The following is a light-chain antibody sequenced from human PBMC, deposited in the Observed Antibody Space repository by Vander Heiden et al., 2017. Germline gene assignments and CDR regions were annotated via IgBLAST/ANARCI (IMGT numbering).Light chain of an antibody. CDR2: GAS. CDR1: QSVSSSY. J-gene: IGKJ3*01. V-gene: IGKV3-20*01. Sequence: DIVLTQSAGTLSLSPGERATLSCRARQSVSSSYLAWYQQKPGQAPRLRIYGASSRATGIRDRFSGSGSGTDFTRTISRVEPDDCAGHDGQPSITFGHGTKVDIK. CDR3: QPSIT.